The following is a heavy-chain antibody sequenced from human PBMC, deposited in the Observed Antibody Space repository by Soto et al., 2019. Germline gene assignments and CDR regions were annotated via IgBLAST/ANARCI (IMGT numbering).Heavy chain of an antibody. J-gene: IGHJ6*02. V-gene: IGHV1-18*01. CDR1: GYTFTSYG. D-gene: IGHD3-22*01. CDR2: ISAYNGNT. CDR3: ASGDLSVYYPYYSSYCIDV. Sequence: APVKVYCKTSGYTFTSYGISWVRQAPGQGLEWMGWISAYNGNTNYAQKLQGRVTMTTDTSTSTAYMELRSLRSDDTAVYYCASGDLSVYYPYYSSYCIDVRCQGTMVTVSS.